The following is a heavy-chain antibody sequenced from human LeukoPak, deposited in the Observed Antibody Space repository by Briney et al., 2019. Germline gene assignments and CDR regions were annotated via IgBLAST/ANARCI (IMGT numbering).Heavy chain of an antibody. CDR1: GYTFTSYG. V-gene: IGHV1-18*01. D-gene: IGHD4-17*01. J-gene: IGHJ5*02. Sequence: ASVKVSCKTSGYTFTSYGISWVRQAPGQGLEWMGWISACNGNTNYAQKLQGRVTMTTDTSTSTAYMELRSLRSDDTAVYYCARRLAHGLDNWFDPWGQGTLVTVSS. CDR2: ISACNGNT. CDR3: ARRLAHGLDNWFDP.